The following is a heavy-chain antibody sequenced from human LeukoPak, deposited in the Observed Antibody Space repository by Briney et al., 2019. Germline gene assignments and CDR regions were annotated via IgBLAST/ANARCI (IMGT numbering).Heavy chain of an antibody. J-gene: IGHJ4*02. CDR2: VSADGRTQ. V-gene: IGHV3-30*03. CDR3: ARVGRGSDY. CDR1: GFTFRTYS. D-gene: IGHD3-10*01. Sequence: GGSLRLSCAASGFTFRTYSIHWVRQAPGKGLEWVTVVSADGRTQLYSDSVKGRFTISRDNSLNTLHLQMNSLRTEDTAVYYCARVGRGSDYWGQGTLVTVSS.